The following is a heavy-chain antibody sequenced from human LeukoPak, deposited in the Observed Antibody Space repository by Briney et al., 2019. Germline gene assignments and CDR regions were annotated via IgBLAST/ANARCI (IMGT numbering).Heavy chain of an antibody. Sequence: SETLSLTCTVSGGSLRSSTYNWAWIRQPPGKGLEWLGSIHYDGSTFDNPSLKSRVTMSVDTSRNHFSLKMTSVTAADTAVYYCARDNRSLLDSWGQGILVTVSS. D-gene: IGHD3-16*02. CDR2: IHYDGST. J-gene: IGHJ4*02. CDR1: GGSLRSSTYN. V-gene: IGHV4-39*07. CDR3: ARDNRSLLDS.